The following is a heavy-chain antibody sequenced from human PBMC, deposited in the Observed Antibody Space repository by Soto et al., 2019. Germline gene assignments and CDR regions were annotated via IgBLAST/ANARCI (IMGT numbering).Heavy chain of an antibody. D-gene: IGHD6-19*01. CDR2: ISGSGGST. CDR3: AKDLRPWLVEEPVSDDAFDI. J-gene: IGHJ3*02. V-gene: IGHV3-23*01. Sequence: GGSLRLSCAASGFTFSSYAMSWVRQAPGKGLEWVSAISGSGGSTYYADSVKGRFTISRDNSKNTLYLQMNSLRAEDTAVYYCAKDLRPWLVEEPVSDDAFDIWGQGTMVTVSS. CDR1: GFTFSSYA.